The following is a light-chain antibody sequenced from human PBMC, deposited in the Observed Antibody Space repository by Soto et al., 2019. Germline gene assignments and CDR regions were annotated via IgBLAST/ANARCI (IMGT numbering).Light chain of an antibody. J-gene: IGKJ5*01. V-gene: IGKV3-11*01. CDR1: QSVSNF. CDR2: DAS. CDR3: QQRSNWIT. Sequence: EFVLTQSPGTLALSPREGAALSCRASQSVSNFLAWYQQKPGQAPRLVIYDASYRATGIPARFSGSGSGADFTLTISSLEPEDFAIYYCQQRSNWITFGQGTRLEIK.